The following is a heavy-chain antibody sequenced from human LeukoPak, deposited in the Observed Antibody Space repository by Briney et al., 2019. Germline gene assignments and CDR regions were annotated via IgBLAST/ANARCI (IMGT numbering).Heavy chain of an antibody. CDR2: IYTSGST. V-gene: IGHV4-61*02. D-gene: IGHD3-10*01. CDR3: ARGLLWFGGRYFDF. Sequence: PSQTLSLTCTVSGDSISSGSHYWGWFRQPAGKGLERIVRIYTSGSTNYNPYRKSRLTISVDTSKNQFSLKLSSVTAADTAVYYCARGLLWFGGRYFDFWGQGTLVTVSS. J-gene: IGHJ4*02. CDR1: GDSISSGSHY.